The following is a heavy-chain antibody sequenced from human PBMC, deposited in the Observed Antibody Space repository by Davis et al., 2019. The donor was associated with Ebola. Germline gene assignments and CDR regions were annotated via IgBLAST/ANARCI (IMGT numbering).Heavy chain of an antibody. V-gene: IGHV3-9*01. CDR1: GFIFEHYA. CDR3: TKSENYLT. CDR2: ITWNSNEV. D-gene: IGHD1-7*01. Sequence: GGSLRLSCVGSGFIFEHYAMNWVRQAPGNGQEWVASITWNSNEVAYADSVKGRFIISRDNAKSSLFLQMYSLRPEDTASYYCTKSENYLTWGQGTLVLVSS. J-gene: IGHJ5*02.